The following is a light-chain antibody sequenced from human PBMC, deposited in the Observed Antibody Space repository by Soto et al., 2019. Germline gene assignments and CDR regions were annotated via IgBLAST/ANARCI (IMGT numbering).Light chain of an antibody. CDR2: AAS. CDR1: QSISSY. Sequence: DIQMTQSPSSLSASVGDRVTITCRASQSISSYLNWYQQKPGKAPKLLIYAASSLQSGVPSRFSGGGSGTDFTLTISSLQPEDFATYYCQQSYSTLVFGQGTKLEIK. V-gene: IGKV1-39*01. J-gene: IGKJ2*01. CDR3: QQSYSTLV.